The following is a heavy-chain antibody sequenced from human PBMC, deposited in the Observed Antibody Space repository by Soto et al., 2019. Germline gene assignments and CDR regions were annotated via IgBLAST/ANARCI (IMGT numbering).Heavy chain of an antibody. V-gene: IGHV3-23*01. CDR2: ISDSGDST. J-gene: IGHJ4*02. Sequence: EVHLLESGGGLVQPGGSLRLSCAASGFTFSNYAMNWVRQAPGKGLEWVSVISDSGDSTYYADSVKGRFTISRDKSKNTLYLHMNSLTAEDTAVYYCAKAGFSGSGKYYFDYWGQGTLVTVSS. CDR1: GFTFSNYA. D-gene: IGHD3-10*01. CDR3: AKAGFSGSGKYYFDY.